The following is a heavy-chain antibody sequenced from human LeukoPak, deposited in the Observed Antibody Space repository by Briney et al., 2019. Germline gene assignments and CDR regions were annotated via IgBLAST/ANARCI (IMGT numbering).Heavy chain of an antibody. V-gene: IGHV4-59*01. CDR1: GGSISSYY. D-gene: IGHD3-9*01. CDR2: IYYSGSN. J-gene: IGHJ2*01. Sequence: SETLSLTCTVSGGSISSYYWSWIRQPPGKGLEWIGYIYYSGSNNYNPPLNSRVTISVDTSKNQFSMKLSSVTAAETAVYYCARGAPYYDILTGYPTVGYFDLWGRGTLVTVSS. CDR3: ARGAPYYDILTGYPTVGYFDL.